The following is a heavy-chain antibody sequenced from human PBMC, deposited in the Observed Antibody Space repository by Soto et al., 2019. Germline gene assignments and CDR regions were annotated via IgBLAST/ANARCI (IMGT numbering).Heavy chain of an antibody. D-gene: IGHD3-3*01. J-gene: IGHJ3*02. V-gene: IGHV3-74*01. Sequence: ELQLVESGGGLVQPGGSLRLSCAASGFTFSSYWMHWFRQAPGKGLVWVSRINSAGSSTSYADSVKGRFTISRDNAKNTLYLQMNSLRAEDTAVYYCARVGSYYDFWSGYSPLDAFDIWGQGTMVTVSS. CDR1: GFTFSSYW. CDR2: INSAGSST. CDR3: ARVGSYYDFWSGYSPLDAFDI.